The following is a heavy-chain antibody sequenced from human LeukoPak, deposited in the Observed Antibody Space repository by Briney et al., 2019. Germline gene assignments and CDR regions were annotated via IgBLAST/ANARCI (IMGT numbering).Heavy chain of an antibody. CDR1: GFPFSSYS. D-gene: IGHD2/OR15-2a*01. Sequence: PGGALSLSCVAAGFPFSSYSMSWARQAPGKGLEGVANIKRDGSDNYYVDSVKGRFTISSDNAKNSLYLQMNRLRGDDTALYSCARPVLPEKTVYRPLDCWGQGTLVTVSS. V-gene: IGHV3-7*01. J-gene: IGHJ4*02. CDR3: ARPVLPEKTVYRPLDC. CDR2: IKRDGSDN.